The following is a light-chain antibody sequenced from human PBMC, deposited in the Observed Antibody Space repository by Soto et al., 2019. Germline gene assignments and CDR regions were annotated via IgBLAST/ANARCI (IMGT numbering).Light chain of an antibody. V-gene: IGLV2-23*01. CDR3: CAYVGARSYV. J-gene: IGLJ1*01. Sequence: QCPLTQPDCVSGSRGQSITISCTGTNNLVSWYQQHPGKAPKVVLYEGTKRPSGVSNRFSGSNSGSTASLTISGLQAEDEAHYFCCAYVGARSYVFGPGTKVTVL. CDR1: NNL. CDR2: EGT.